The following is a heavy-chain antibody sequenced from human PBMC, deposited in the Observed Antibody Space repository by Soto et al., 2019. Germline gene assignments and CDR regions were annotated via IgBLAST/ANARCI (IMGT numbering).Heavy chain of an antibody. CDR2: ISGSGGSI. CDR3: AKFEGTRAERLFFDY. Sequence: PGGSLRLSCAASGFTFSSYAMSWVRQAPGKGLEWVSAISGSGGSIYYADSVKGRFTISRDNSKNTLYLQMNSLRAEDTAVFYFAKFEGTRAERLFFDYWGQGTLVTVSS. CDR1: GFTFSSYA. V-gene: IGHV3-23*01. D-gene: IGHD1-1*01. J-gene: IGHJ4*02.